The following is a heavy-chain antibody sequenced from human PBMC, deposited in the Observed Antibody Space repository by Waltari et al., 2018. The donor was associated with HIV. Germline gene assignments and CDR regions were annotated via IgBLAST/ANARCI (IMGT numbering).Heavy chain of an antibody. CDR3: ARGPSLRAFRGNLYFNSSLDV. CDR1: GGSFRGFY. Sequence: QVQLQQLGEGQVKPSEPLSPTCLLSGGSFRGFYWTWFRPSPGKGLEWFGEIDQSGASMFNPSLKRRITISMDTSRSHFALKLSPVSPADTAVYYCARGPSLRAFRGNLYFNSSLDVWGQGTTVTVSS. D-gene: IGHD1-1*01. V-gene: IGHV4-34*02. CDR2: IDQSGAS. J-gene: IGHJ6*02.